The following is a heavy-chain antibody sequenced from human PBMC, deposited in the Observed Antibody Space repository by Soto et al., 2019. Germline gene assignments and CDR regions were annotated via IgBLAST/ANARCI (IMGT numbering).Heavy chain of an antibody. D-gene: IGHD6-6*01. CDR1: WDRVSSNSAA. CDR3: SRKHSTSSDYYGLDV. J-gene: IGHJ6*02. CDR2: TYFRSKWYN. V-gene: IGHV6-1*01. Sequence: SETLSITGAMSWDRVSSNSAASNWIRQSPKTCIEWLGRTYFRSKWYNDYVVSVKSRITIIPDTSKNQSSLQLNSVTPEDTAVFYCSRKHSTSSDYYGLDVWGQGTTVTVSS.